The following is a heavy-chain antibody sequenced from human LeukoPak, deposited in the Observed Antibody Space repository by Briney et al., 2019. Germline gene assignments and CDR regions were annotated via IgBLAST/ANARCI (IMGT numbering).Heavy chain of an antibody. J-gene: IGHJ6*03. D-gene: IGHD4-23*01. CDR3: ARDNTVDYYYYMDV. V-gene: IGHV3-74*01. CDR1: GFTFSSYW. Sequence: PGGSLRLSRAASGFTFSSYWMHWVRQAPGKGLVWVSRINNDGSSTTYADSVKGRFTISRDNAKNTLYLQMNSLSAEDTAVYYCARDNTVDYYYYMDVWGKGTTVTVSS. CDR2: INNDGSST.